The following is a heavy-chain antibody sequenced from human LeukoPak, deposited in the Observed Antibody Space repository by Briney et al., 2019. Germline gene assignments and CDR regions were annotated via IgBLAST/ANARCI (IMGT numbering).Heavy chain of an antibody. J-gene: IGHJ4*02. V-gene: IGHV1-69*04. D-gene: IGHD4-11*01. Sequence: SVKVSCKASGGTFSSYAISWVRQAPGQGLEWMGRIIPILGIANYAQKFQGRVTITADESTSTAYMELSSLRSEDTAVYYCARGPNRYSNYEGVDFDYWGQGTLVTVSS. CDR2: IIPILGIA. CDR1: GGTFSSYA. CDR3: ARGPNRYSNYEGVDFDY.